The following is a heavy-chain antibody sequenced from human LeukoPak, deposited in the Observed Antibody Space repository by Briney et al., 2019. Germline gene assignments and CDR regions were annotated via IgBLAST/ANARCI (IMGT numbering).Heavy chain of an antibody. J-gene: IGHJ4*02. CDR3: ARILGPQSSTYYDFWSGYYSDY. CDR1: GYSISSGYY. D-gene: IGHD3-3*01. Sequence: SETLSLTCAVSGYSISSGYYWGWIRQPPGKGLEWIGSIYHSGSTYYNPSLKSRVTISVDTSRNQFSLKLSSVTAADTAVYYCARILGPQSSTYYDFWSGYYSDYWGQGTLVTVSS. V-gene: IGHV4-38-2*01. CDR2: IYHSGST.